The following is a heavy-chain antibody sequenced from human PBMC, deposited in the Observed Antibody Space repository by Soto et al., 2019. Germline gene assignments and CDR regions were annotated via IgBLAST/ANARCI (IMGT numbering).Heavy chain of an antibody. Sequence: GGSLRLSCAASGFTFSSYAMSWVRQAPGKGLEWVSAISGSGGSTYYADSVKGRFTISRDNSKNTLYLQMNSLRAEDTAVYYCAKEVVPAANYYYGMDVWGQGTTVTVSS. D-gene: IGHD2-2*01. CDR1: GFTFSSYA. CDR3: AKEVVPAANYYYGMDV. J-gene: IGHJ6*02. V-gene: IGHV3-23*01. CDR2: ISGSGGST.